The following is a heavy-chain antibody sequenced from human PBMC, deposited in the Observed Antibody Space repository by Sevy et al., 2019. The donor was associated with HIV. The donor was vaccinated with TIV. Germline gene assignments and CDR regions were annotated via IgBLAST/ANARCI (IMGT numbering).Heavy chain of an antibody. CDR3: ARDHSDSRYYFDY. D-gene: IGHD2-15*01. V-gene: IGHV3-7*03. CDR2: IKQDGSEK. CDR1: GFTFSSYW. J-gene: IGHJ4*02. Sequence: GGSLRLSCAASGFTFSSYWMSWVRQAPGKGLEWVANIKQDGSEKYYVDSVKGRFTISRDNAKNSLYLQMNSLRAEDTAVYYCARDHSDSRYYFDYWGQGTLVTVS.